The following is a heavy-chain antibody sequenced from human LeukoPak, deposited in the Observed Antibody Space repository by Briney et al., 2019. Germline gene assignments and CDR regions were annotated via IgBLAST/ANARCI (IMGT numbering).Heavy chain of an antibody. CDR1: GFTFSSYG. Sequence: GGSLRLSCAASGFTFSSYGMHWVRQAPGKGLEWVAVISYDGSNKYYADSVKGRFTISRDNSKNTLYLQMNSLRAEDTAVYYCAKEYENGLYSYGYPPYYCYGMDVWGQGTTVTVSS. CDR2: ISYDGSNK. V-gene: IGHV3-30*18. D-gene: IGHD5-18*01. J-gene: IGHJ6*02. CDR3: AKEYENGLYSYGYPPYYCYGMDV.